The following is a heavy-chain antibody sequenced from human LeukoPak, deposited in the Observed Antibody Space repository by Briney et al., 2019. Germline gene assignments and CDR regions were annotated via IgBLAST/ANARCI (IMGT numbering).Heavy chain of an antibody. V-gene: IGHV4-31*03. CDR2: IYFSGST. Sequence: PSETLSLTCTVSGGSVSSGSYYWSWIRQPPGKGLEWIGYIYFSGSTYYSPSLKSRVTISVDTSNNQFSLKLSSVIAADSAVYYCARGGRTGDLDYWGQGTLVTVSS. CDR3: ARGGRTGDLDY. D-gene: IGHD7-27*01. J-gene: IGHJ4*02. CDR1: GGSVSSGSYY.